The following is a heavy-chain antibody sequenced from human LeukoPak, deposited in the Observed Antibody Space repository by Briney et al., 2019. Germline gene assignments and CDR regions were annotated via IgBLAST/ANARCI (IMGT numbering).Heavy chain of an antibody. V-gene: IGHV1-18*01. CDR1: GYTFTSYG. Sequence: GASVKVSCKASGYTFTSYGISWVRQAPGQGLEWMGWISAYNGNTNYAQKLQGRVTMTTDTSTSTAYMELRSLRSDDTAVYYCARSADYYDSSAFDYWGQGTLVTVSS. CDR3: ARSADYYDSSAFDY. J-gene: IGHJ4*02. CDR2: ISAYNGNT. D-gene: IGHD3-22*01.